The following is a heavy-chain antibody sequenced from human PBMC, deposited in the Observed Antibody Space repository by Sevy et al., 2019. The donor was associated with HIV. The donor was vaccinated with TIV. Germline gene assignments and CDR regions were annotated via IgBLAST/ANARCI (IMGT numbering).Heavy chain of an antibody. CDR3: ANLGTSYYESSSYYYQAPFDY. CDR2: ISRSGGRT. J-gene: IGHJ4*02. CDR1: GFTLSSYG. Sequence: GGSLRLSCAASGFTLSSYGMSWVRQAPGKGLEWVSGISRSGGRTYYADSVKGRFTISRDNSKNTLYLQMKSLRAEDTAVYYCANLGTSYYESSSYYYQAPFDYWGQGPLVTVSS. D-gene: IGHD3-22*01. V-gene: IGHV3-23*01.